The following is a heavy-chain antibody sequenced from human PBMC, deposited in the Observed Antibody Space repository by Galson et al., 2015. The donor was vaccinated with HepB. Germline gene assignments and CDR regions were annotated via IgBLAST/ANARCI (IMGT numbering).Heavy chain of an antibody. V-gene: IGHV1-8*01. J-gene: IGHJ3*02. Sequence: SVKVSFKASGYTFTSYDINWVRQATGQGLEWMGWMNPNSGNTGYAQKFQGRVTMTRNTSISTAYMELSSLRSEDTAVYYCAMAGNGVVTNDAFDIWGQGTMVTVSS. CDR2: MNPNSGNT. CDR3: AMAGNGVVTNDAFDI. CDR1: GYTFTSYD. D-gene: IGHD3-3*01.